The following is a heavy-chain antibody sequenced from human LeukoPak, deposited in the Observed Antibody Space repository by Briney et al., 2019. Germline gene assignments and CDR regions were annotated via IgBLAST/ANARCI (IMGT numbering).Heavy chain of an antibody. J-gene: IGHJ5*02. Sequence: PSQTLSLTCTVSGGSISSYYWSWIRQPPGKGLEWIGYIYYSGSTNYNPSLKSRVTISVDTSKNQFSLKLSSVTAADTAVYYCARAIYDSSGYSIENWFDPWGQGTLVTVSS. CDR1: GGSISSYY. CDR2: IYYSGST. CDR3: ARAIYDSSGYSIENWFDP. V-gene: IGHV4-59*01. D-gene: IGHD3-22*01.